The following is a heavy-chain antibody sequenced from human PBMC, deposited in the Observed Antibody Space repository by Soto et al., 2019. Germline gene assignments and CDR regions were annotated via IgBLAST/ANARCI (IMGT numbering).Heavy chain of an antibody. CDR3: ARSRYYDTTGYYPFYYYYYGMDV. D-gene: IGHD3-22*01. J-gene: IGHJ6*02. V-gene: IGHV5-51*01. Sequence: PGESLKISCKGSGCSFSNYWIGWVRQMSGKGLEWMAITFPGNSETRYSPSFQGHVTISVDRSISTAYLQWSSLKASDTALYYCARSRYYDTTGYYPFYYYYYGMDVWGQGTTVTVSS. CDR2: TFPGNSET. CDR1: GCSFSNYW.